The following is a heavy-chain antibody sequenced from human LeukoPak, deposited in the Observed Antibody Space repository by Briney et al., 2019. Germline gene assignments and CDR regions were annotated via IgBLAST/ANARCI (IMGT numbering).Heavy chain of an antibody. D-gene: IGHD2-2*01. CDR1: GDSLIRSSYY. CDR2: VYYSGNT. J-gene: IGHJ4*02. V-gene: IGHV4-39*07. Sequence: SETLSLTCTVSGDSLIRSSYYWGWIRQPPGKGPEWIGNVYYSGNTYYSPFFRSRVTMSVDTSKNQFSLKLSSVTAADTAVYYCARGYCSSTSCYPALWGQGTLVTVSS. CDR3: ARGYCSSTSCYPAL.